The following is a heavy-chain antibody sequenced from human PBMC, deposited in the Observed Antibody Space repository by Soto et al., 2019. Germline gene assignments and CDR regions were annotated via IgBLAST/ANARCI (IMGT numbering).Heavy chain of an antibody. D-gene: IGHD3-10*01. Sequence: SVKVSCKASGYTFTIYGIHWVRQAPGQGLEWMGGIIPIFGTANYAQKFQGRVTITADESTSTAYMELSSLRSEDTAVYYCARLLRRDGYWFDPWGQGTLVTVSS. CDR2: IIPIFGTA. V-gene: IGHV1-69*13. J-gene: IGHJ5*02. CDR3: ARLLRRDGYWFDP. CDR1: GYTFTIYG.